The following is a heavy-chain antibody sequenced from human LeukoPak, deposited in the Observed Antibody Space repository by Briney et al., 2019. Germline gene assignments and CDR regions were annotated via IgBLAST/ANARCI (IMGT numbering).Heavy chain of an antibody. D-gene: IGHD6-13*01. V-gene: IGHV3-72*01. Sequence: GGSLRLSCAASGFTFSDHYMDWVRQAPGKGLEWVGRTRNKANSYTTEYAASVKGRLTISRDDSKNSLYLQMNSLKTEDTAVYYCARGRIAAAGTDFDYWGQGTLVTVSS. J-gene: IGHJ4*02. CDR3: ARGRIAAAGTDFDY. CDR2: TRNKANSYTT. CDR1: GFTFSDHY.